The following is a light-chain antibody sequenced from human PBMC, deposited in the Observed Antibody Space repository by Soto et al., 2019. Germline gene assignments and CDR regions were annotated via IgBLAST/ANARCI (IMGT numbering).Light chain of an antibody. CDR2: GAS. Sequence: EIVLTQSPGTLSLSPGESATLSCGASQTVFSEYLAWYQQKPGQAPRLLIYGASTRATDIPARFSGSGSGTEFTLTISSLQSEDFAVYYCQQYNNWPLTFGGGTKVDIK. V-gene: IGKV3-15*01. CDR3: QQYNNWPLT. CDR1: QTVFSEY. J-gene: IGKJ4*01.